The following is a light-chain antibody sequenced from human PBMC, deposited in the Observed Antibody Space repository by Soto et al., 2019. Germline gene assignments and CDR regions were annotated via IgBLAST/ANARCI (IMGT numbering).Light chain of an antibody. J-gene: IGLJ1*01. CDR1: SSDIGSYDH. V-gene: IGLV2-14*03. Sequence: QSVLTQPASVSGSPGQSITISCSGTSSDIGSYDHVAWYQQFPGKSPKLIIYAVSDRPSGVSDRFSGSKSGISASLTISGLQTEDEADYYCISYAGSYTYIFETRTKVTVL. CDR2: AVS. CDR3: ISYAGSYTYI.